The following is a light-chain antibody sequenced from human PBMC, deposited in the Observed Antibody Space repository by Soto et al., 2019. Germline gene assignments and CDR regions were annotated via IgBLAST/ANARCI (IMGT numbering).Light chain of an antibody. J-gene: IGKJ2*01. CDR2: RTS. V-gene: IGKV3-20*01. CDR3: QQYDNSPYT. Sequence: EIVLTQSPATLSLSPGERATLSCRASRSVSSSYIAWYQHKVGQAPRLLMYRTSSRATGIPDRFSGSGSGTDFNLSISRLEPEDFAVYYCQQYDNSPYTFGQGTKLEIK. CDR1: RSVSSSY.